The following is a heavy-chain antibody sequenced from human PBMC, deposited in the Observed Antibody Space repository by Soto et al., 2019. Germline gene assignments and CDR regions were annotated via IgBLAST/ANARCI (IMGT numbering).Heavy chain of an antibody. D-gene: IGHD3-10*01. CDR1: GFTFSSYA. J-gene: IGHJ6*02. CDR3: ARDLWFSNYGMDV. V-gene: IGHV3-30-3*01. Sequence: GGSLRLSCAASGFTFSSYAMHWVRQAPGKGLEWVAVISYDGSNKYYADSVKGRFTISRDNSKNTLYLQMNSLRAEDTAVYYCARDLWFSNYGMDVWGQGTTVTVSS. CDR2: ISYDGSNK.